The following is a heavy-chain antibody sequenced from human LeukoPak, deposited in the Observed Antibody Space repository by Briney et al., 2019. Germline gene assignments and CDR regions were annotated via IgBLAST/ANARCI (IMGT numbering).Heavy chain of an antibody. J-gene: IGHJ3*02. Sequence: AGGSLRLSCPASGFTFSYYWMSWVRQAPGKGLEWVANMKQDGSEKYSVASVKGRFTISRDNAKNSLYLQMNSLRAEDTAVYYCARGATLGEYYDFWSGQDPFDIWGQGTMVTVSS. CDR2: MKQDGSEK. CDR1: GFTFSYYW. D-gene: IGHD3-3*01. CDR3: ARGATLGEYYDFWSGQDPFDI. V-gene: IGHV3-7*04.